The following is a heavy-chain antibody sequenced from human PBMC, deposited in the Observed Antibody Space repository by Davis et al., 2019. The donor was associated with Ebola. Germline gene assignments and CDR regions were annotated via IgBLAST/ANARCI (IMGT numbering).Heavy chain of an antibody. CDR3: ARLMTLDY. J-gene: IGHJ4*02. V-gene: IGHV4-39*01. CDR1: GGSTSSSSYY. D-gene: IGHD2-21*02. Sequence: SETLSLTCTVPGGSTSSSSYYWGWIRQPPGMGLAWIGSIDYSGSTYYNPSLKSRVTISVDKSKNQFSLKLDSVAAADTAVYYCARLMTLDYWGQGTLVTVSS. CDR2: IDYSGST.